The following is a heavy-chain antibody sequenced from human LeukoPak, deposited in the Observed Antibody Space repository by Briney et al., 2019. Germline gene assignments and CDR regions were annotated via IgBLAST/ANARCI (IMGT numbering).Heavy chain of an antibody. CDR2: ISAYNGNT. V-gene: IGHV1-18*01. J-gene: IGHJ5*02. Sequence: GASVKVSCKASGYTFTSYGISWVRQAPGQGLEWMGWISAYNGNTNYAQKLQGRVTMTTDTSTSTAYMELRSLRSDGTAVYYCARDGIMDYDYYDSSGLFSWGQGTLVTVSS. CDR3: ARDGIMDYDYYDSSGLFS. CDR1: GYTFTSYG. D-gene: IGHD3-22*01.